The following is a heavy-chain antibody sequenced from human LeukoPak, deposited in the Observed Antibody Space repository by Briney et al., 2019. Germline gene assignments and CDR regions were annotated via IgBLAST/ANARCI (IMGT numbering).Heavy chain of an antibody. D-gene: IGHD3-10*01. CDR1: GGSFSGYY. V-gene: IGHV4-34*01. CDR3: ARGRRITMVRGVIIRANWFDP. CDR2: INHSGST. Sequence: SETLSLTCAVYGGSFSGYYWSWIRQPPGKGLEWIGEINHSGSTNYNPSLKSRVTISVDTSKNQFSLKLSSVTAADTAVYYCARGRRITMVRGVIIRANWFDPWGQGTLVTVSS. J-gene: IGHJ5*02.